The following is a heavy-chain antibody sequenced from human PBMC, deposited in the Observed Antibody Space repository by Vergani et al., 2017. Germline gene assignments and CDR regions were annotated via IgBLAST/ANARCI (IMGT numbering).Heavy chain of an antibody. D-gene: IGHD3-10*01. J-gene: IGHJ4*02. CDR3: ARYGSGSYYFDY. V-gene: IGHV4-61*02. CDR2: IYTSGST. Sequence: QVQLQESGPGLVKPSQTLSLTCTVSGGSISSGSYYWSWIRQPAGKGLEWIGRIYTSGSTNYNPSLKSRVTISVDTSKNQFSLKPSSVTAADTAVYYCARYGSGSYYFDYWGLGTLVTVSA. CDR1: GGSISSGSYY.